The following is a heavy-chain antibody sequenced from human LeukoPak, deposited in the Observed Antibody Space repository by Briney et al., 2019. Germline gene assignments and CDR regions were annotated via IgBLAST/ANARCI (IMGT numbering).Heavy chain of an antibody. J-gene: IGHJ5*02. CDR3: ARSLGYCSSTSWYPTGWFDP. D-gene: IGHD2-2*01. Sequence: GGSLRLSCAASGFTFSSYWMSWVRQAPGKGLEWVANIKQDGSEKYYVDSVKGRFTISRDNAKNSLYLQMNSLRAEDTAVYYCARSLGYCSSTSWYPTGWFDPWGQGALVTVSS. CDR2: IKQDGSEK. V-gene: IGHV3-7*01. CDR1: GFTFSSYW.